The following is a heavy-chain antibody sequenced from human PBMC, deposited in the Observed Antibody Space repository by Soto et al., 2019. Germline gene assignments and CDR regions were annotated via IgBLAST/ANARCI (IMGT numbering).Heavy chain of an antibody. CDR3: ARGGPYYDFWSGYYGYYYGMDV. CDR2: INPSGGST. V-gene: IGHV1-46*02. J-gene: IGHJ6*02. Sequence: ASVKVSCKASGYTFNSYYMHWVRQAPGQGLEWMGIINPSGGSTSYAQKFQGRVTMTRDTSTSTVYMELSSLRSEDTAVYYCARGGPYYDFWSGYYGYYYGMDVWGQGTTVTVAS. CDR1: GYTFNSYY. D-gene: IGHD3-3*01.